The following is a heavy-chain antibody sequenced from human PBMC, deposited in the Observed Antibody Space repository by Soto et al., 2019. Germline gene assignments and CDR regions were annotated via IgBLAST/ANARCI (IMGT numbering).Heavy chain of an antibody. CDR3: ASEAAVAGTAFDH. CDR1: GYPFTSYY. D-gene: IGHD6-19*01. J-gene: IGHJ2*01. Sequence: ASVKVSCKASGYPFTSYYLHWGRQAPGQGPEWMGRIHVSDGSTRYAQNFQGRVTTTRDTSTTPVYMELSPLRSDDTAVYYCASEAAVAGTAFDHWGR. V-gene: IGHV1-46*01. CDR2: IHVSDGST.